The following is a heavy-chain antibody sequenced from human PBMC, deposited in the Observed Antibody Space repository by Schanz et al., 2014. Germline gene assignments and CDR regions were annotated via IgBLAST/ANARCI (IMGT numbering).Heavy chain of an antibody. V-gene: IGHV3-48*01. J-gene: IGHJ4*02. CDR2: ISSSSSTI. CDR3: ARDLPRAFLFDY. Sequence: EVQLLESGGGLVQPGGSLRLSCLASGFTFSGYSMNWVRQAPGKGLEWVAYISSSSSTIHYADSVKGRFTISRDNAKNSLYLQMDSLRAEDTAVYYCARDLPRAFLFDYWGQGTLVTVSS. CDR1: GFTFSGYS.